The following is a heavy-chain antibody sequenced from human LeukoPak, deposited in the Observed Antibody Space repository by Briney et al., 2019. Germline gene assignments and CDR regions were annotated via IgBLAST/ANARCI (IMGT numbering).Heavy chain of an antibody. D-gene: IGHD1-26*01. J-gene: IGHJ4*02. CDR3: ARDVSSTPNWEFDY. CDR1: GYTFADYF. CDR2: INANSGGT. V-gene: IGHV1-2*06. Sequence: ASVKVSCKTSGYTFADYFIHWVRQAPGQGLEWMRRINANSGGTEYEQKFQGRVTMTRDTSISTAYVEVNWLISDDTAIYYCARDVSSTPNWEFDYWGQGTLITVS.